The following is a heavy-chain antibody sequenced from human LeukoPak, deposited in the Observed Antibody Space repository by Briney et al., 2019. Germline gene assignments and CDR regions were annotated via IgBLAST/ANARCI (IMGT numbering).Heavy chain of an antibody. J-gene: IGHJ5*02. CDR2: IVNVGSEK. V-gene: IGHV3-30*02. D-gene: IGHD1-14*01. Sequence: GGSLRLSCAASGFSFRNYGMHWVRQAPGKGLEWVACIVNVGSEKYCADSVKVRFTIARANSKNTLYLQMNSLRAEDTAVYYCAIDNNVNPNWFDPWGQGTLVTVSS. CDR1: GFSFRNYG. CDR3: AIDNNVNPNWFDP.